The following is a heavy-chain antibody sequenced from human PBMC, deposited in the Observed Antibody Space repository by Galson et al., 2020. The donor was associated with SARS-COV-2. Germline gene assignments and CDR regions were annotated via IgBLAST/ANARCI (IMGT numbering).Heavy chain of an antibody. Sequence: SETLSLTCTVSGDSISNNLYYWGWIRQRPGKGLEWIGNIYYTGSTYHNPSLKSRLTLTVDASKSQFSLRLSSVTAADTAVYYCASLKGYYFDYWGPGTLITVSS. CDR2: IYYTGST. J-gene: IGHJ4*02. V-gene: IGHV4-39*07. CDR1: GDSISNNLYY. CDR3: ASLKGYYFDY.